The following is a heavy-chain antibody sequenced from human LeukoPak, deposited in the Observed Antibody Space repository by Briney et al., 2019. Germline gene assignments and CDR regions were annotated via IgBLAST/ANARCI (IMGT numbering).Heavy chain of an antibody. J-gene: IGHJ3*01. Sequence: PGGSLRLSCAGSGFIFSSYNMNWVRQAPGKGLEWVSSISSSSNYIYYADSVKGRFTISRDNAKSSLSLQMNSLSAEDTAVYYCARDGYNSANGIDVWGQGTMVTVSS. V-gene: IGHV3-21*01. D-gene: IGHD5-24*01. CDR1: GFIFSSYN. CDR2: ISSSSNYI. CDR3: ARDGYNSANGIDV.